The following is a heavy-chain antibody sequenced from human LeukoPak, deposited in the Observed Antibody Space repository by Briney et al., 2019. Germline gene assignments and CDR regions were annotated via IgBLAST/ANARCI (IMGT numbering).Heavy chain of an antibody. J-gene: IGHJ4*02. D-gene: IGHD3-10*01. Sequence: GGSLRLSCAASGFTFSSYSMNWVRQAPGKGLEWVSSISSSSSYIYYADLVKGRFTISRDNAKNSLYLQMNSLRAEDTAVYYCARDRVTMVRGVIIPNDYWGQGTLVTVSS. CDR2: ISSSSSYI. CDR3: ARDRVTMVRGVIIPNDY. CDR1: GFTFSSYS. V-gene: IGHV3-21*01.